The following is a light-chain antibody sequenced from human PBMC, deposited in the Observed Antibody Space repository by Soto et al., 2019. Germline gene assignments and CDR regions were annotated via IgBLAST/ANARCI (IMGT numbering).Light chain of an antibody. CDR2: KAS. CDR1: QSIGSW. CDR3: QQYNSYPWT. Sequence: IHLTQSASSMSASVGDRVTITSRASQSIGSWLAWYQQKKGKAPNLLIYKASSLESGVPSRFRGSGSGTEFTVTISRLQTEDFETYYCQQYNSYPWTFSQGTKVDIK. J-gene: IGKJ1*01. V-gene: IGKV1-5*03.